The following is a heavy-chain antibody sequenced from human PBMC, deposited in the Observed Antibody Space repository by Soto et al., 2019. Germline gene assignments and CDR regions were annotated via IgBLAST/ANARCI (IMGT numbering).Heavy chain of an antibody. V-gene: IGHV3-33*01. D-gene: IGHD3-22*01. J-gene: IGHJ4*01. CDR1: GFTFSSYG. CDR3: ARGPWYYYDRSGSDY. Sequence: QVQLVESGGGVVQPGRSLRLSCAASGFTFSSYGMHWVRQAPGKGLEWGAVIWYDGSNKYYADSVKGRFTISRDNSKNTLYLQMNSLRAEDTAVYYCARGPWYYYDRSGSDYWGHGSLVTASS. CDR2: IWYDGSNK.